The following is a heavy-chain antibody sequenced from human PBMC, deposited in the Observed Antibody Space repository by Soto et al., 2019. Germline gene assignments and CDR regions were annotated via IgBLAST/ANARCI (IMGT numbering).Heavy chain of an antibody. V-gene: IGHV3-13*01. CDR2: IGTAGGT. J-gene: IGHJ4*02. CDR1: GFTFSGFD. CDR3: ARGQEVGAHFFDS. D-gene: IGHD2-15*01. Sequence: SGGSLRLSCEASGFTFSGFDMHWVRQPTGKGLEWVSTIGTAGGTYYAVSVKGRFTISRDNAKNSLSLQMNSLRAGDTAVYFCARGQEVGAHFFDSWGQGTQVTVSS.